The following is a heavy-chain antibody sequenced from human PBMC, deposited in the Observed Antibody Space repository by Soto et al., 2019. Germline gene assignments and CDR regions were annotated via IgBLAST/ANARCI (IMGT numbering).Heavy chain of an antibody. CDR3: AVKDYGDYSSHDY. Sequence: QVQLVQSGAEVKKPGSSVKVSCKASGGTFSSYTISWVRQAPGQGLEWMGRIIPILGIANYAQKFQGRVTITADKSTSTAYMELSSLRSEDTAVYYCAVKDYGDYSSHDYWGQGTLVTVSS. J-gene: IGHJ4*02. D-gene: IGHD4-17*01. CDR2: IIPILGIA. CDR1: GGTFSSYT. V-gene: IGHV1-69*02.